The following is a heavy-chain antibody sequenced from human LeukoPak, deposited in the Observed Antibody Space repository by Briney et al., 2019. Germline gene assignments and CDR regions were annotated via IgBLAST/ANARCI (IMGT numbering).Heavy chain of an antibody. V-gene: IGHV4-30-2*01. J-gene: IGHJ3*02. CDR2: IYHSGST. Sequence: SETLSLTCAGSGGSISSGGYSWSWLRQPPGKGLEWIGYIYHSGSTYYNPSLKSRVTISVDRSKNQFSLKLSSVTAADTAVYYCARDGGYSSSWYNPDAFDIWGQGTMVTVSS. CDR1: GGSISSGGYS. CDR3: ARDGGYSSSWYNPDAFDI. D-gene: IGHD6-13*01.